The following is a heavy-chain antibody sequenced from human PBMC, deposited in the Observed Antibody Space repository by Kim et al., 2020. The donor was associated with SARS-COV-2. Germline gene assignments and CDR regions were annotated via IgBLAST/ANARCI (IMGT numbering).Heavy chain of an antibody. CDR3: AKDRKTYYYDSSGSFDY. Sequence: KGRFTSSRDNSKNTLYLQRNSLRAEDTAVYYCAKDRKTYYYDSSGSFDYWGQGTLVTVSS. D-gene: IGHD3-22*01. J-gene: IGHJ4*02. V-gene: IGHV3-30*02.